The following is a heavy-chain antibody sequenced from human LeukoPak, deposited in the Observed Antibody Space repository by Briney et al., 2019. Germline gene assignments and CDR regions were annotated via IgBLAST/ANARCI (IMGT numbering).Heavy chain of an antibody. CDR1: GFTFSSYG. J-gene: IGHJ3*02. CDR2: ISGSSGGT. D-gene: IGHD1-26*01. V-gene: IGHV3-23*01. CDR3: AKTGRAWELLMSNAFDI. Sequence: GGSLRLSCEASGFTFSSYGMSWVRQAPGKGLEWVSAISGSSGGTYYADSVKGRFTISRDNSKNTLYLQMNSLRAEDTAVYYCAKTGRAWELLMSNAFDIWGQGTMVTVSS.